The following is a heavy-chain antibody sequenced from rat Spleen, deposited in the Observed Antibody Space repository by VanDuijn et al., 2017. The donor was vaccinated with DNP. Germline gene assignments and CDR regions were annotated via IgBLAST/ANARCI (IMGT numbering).Heavy chain of an antibody. J-gene: IGHJ4*01. CDR2: IRYSGTT. V-gene: IGHV3-1*01. D-gene: IGHD1-12*02. CDR1: GYSITSCC. Sequence: EVQLQESGPGLVEPSQSLSLTCSVTGYSITSCCRWTWIRKFPGNKMEWIGHIRYSGTTSYNPSLKSRISITRDTSKNQFFLKLNSVTIEDTATYFCASYYYDGYYALDAWGQGTSVTVSS. CDR3: ASYYYDGYYALDA.